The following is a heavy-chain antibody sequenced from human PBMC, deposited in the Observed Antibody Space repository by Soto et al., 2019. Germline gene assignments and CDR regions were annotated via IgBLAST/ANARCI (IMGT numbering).Heavy chain of an antibody. Sequence: GGSLRLSCAASGFTFSSYAMSWVRQAPGKGLEWVSAISGSGGSTYYADSVKGRFTISRDNSKNTLYLQMNSLRAEDTAVYYCAKARAPDYYYYYMDVWGKGTTVTVSS. V-gene: IGHV3-23*01. J-gene: IGHJ6*03. CDR1: GFTFSSYA. CDR3: AKARAPDYYYYYMDV. CDR2: ISGSGGST.